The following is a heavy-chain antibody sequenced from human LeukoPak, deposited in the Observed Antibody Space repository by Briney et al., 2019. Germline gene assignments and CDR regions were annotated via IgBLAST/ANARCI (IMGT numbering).Heavy chain of an antibody. CDR1: GYTSTSYG. CDR2: ISAYNGNT. V-gene: IGHV1-18*01. Sequence: ASVKVSCKASGYTSTSYGISWVRQAPGQGLEWMGWISAYNGNTNYAQKLQGRVTMPTHPSTSTAYLELRSLRSDDTAVYYCPRDGVGGDSYFDYWGPGTLVTVSS. D-gene: IGHD3-10*01. J-gene: IGHJ4*02. CDR3: PRDGVGGDSYFDY.